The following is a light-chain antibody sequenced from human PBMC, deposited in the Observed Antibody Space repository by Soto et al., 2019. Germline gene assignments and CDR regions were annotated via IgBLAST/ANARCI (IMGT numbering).Light chain of an antibody. CDR1: SSDVGGYNY. CDR2: DVS. Sequence: QSALTQPASVSGSPGQSITISCTGTSSDVGGYNYVSWYQQHPGKAPKLMIYDVSNRPSGVSNRFSGSKSGNTASLTISGLQAEDEAAYYCSSYASRSALYVVFGGGTKLTVL. V-gene: IGLV2-14*01. J-gene: IGLJ2*01. CDR3: SSYASRSALYVV.